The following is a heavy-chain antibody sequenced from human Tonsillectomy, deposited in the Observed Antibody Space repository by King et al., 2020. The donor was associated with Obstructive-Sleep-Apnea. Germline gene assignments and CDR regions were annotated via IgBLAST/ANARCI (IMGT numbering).Heavy chain of an antibody. CDR1: DVSISRYY. J-gene: IGHJ4*02. CDR2: IYYTGST. V-gene: IGHV4-59*01. D-gene: IGHD3-10*01. Sequence: VQLQESGPGLVKPSETLSLTCTVSDVSISRYYWSWMRQPPGKGLEWIGYIYYTGSTNYNPSLKSRVTISVDTSKNQFSLKLSSVTAADTAVYYCARSESLWPHFDYWGQGTLVTVSS. CDR3: ARSESLWPHFDY.